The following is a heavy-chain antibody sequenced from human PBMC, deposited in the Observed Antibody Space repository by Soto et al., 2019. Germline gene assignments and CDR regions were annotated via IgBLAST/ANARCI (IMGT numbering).Heavy chain of an antibody. CDR2: IDTSGST. Sequence: SETLSLTCAVSGGSISSSNWWSWVRQPPGKGLDWVGRIDTSGSTNYNPSLKRRVTTSVATTKNQSSLRLTSVAAADTAVYYCATASLSSSWYHFYYYIMDVWGQGTTVTVSS. J-gene: IGHJ6*02. CDR1: GGSISSSNW. V-gene: IGHV4-4*02. D-gene: IGHD6-13*01. CDR3: ATASLSSSWYHFYYYIMDV.